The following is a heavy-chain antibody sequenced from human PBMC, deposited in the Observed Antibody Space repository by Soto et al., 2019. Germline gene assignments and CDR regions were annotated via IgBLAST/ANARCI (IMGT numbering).Heavy chain of an antibody. V-gene: IGHV3-23*01. CDR2: ISGSGGST. CDR1: GFTFSSYV. CDR3: AKEVTVIRHYYYYYGMDV. D-gene: IGHD2-21*02. Sequence: PGGSLGLSCAASGFTFSSYVMTWVRQDPGKGLEWVSAISGSGGSTYYADSVKGRFTISRDNSKNTLYLQMNSLRAEDTAVYYCAKEVTVIRHYYYYYGMDVWGQGTTVTVSS. J-gene: IGHJ6*02.